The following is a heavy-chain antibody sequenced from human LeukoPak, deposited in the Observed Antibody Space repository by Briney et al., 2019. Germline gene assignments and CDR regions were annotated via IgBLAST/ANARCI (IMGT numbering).Heavy chain of an antibody. J-gene: IGHJ3*02. D-gene: IGHD6-19*01. Sequence: PSETLSLTCAVYGGSFSGYYWSWLRQPPGKGLEWIGEINHSGSTNYNPSLKSRVTISVDTSKNQFSLKLSSVTAADTAVYYCARGRSSGWWRGAFDIWGQGTLVTVSS. V-gene: IGHV4-34*01. CDR3: ARGRSSGWWRGAFDI. CDR2: INHSGST. CDR1: GGSFSGYY.